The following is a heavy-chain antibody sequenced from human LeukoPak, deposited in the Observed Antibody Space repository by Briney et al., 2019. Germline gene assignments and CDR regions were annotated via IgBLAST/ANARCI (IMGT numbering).Heavy chain of an antibody. J-gene: IGHJ4*02. CDR2: INPNSGGT. D-gene: IGHD6-19*01. Sequence: ASVKVSCKASGYTFTGYYMHWVRQAPGQGLEWMGWINPNSGGTNYEQKFQGRVTMTRDTSISTAYMELSRLRSDDTAVYYCARAGTTVALDYWGQGTLVTVSS. V-gene: IGHV1-2*02. CDR3: ARAGTTVALDY. CDR1: GYTFTGYY.